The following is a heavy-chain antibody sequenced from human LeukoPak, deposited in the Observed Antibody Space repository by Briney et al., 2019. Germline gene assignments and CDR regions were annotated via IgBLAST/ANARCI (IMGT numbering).Heavy chain of an antibody. J-gene: IGHJ4*02. V-gene: IGHV3-33*08. Sequence: PGRSLRLSCAASGFTFSSYGMHWVRQAPGKGLEWVAVIWYGGSNKYYADSVKGRFTISRDNSKNTLYLQMNSLRAEDTAVYYCARGDSVPLWGSGYFDYWGQGTLVTVSS. CDR1: GFTFSSYG. CDR2: IWYGGSNK. D-gene: IGHD3-16*01. CDR3: ARGDSVPLWGSGYFDY.